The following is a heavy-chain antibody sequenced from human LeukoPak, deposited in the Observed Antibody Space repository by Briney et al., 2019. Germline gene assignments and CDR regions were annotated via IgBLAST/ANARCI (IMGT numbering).Heavy chain of an antibody. Sequence: GGSLRLSCAASGFTFSSYGMHWVRQAPGKGLEWVAFIRYDGSNKYYADSMKGRFTISRDNSKNTLYLQMNSLRAEDTAVYYCAKDQPSIAVAGYFDYWGQGTLVTVSS. D-gene: IGHD6-19*01. V-gene: IGHV3-30*02. CDR3: AKDQPSIAVAGYFDY. CDR2: IRYDGSNK. J-gene: IGHJ4*02. CDR1: GFTFSSYG.